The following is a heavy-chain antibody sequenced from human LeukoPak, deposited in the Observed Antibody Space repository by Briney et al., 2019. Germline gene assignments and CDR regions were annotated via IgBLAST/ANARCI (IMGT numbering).Heavy chain of an antibody. CDR3: AELGITMIGGV. J-gene: IGHJ6*04. Sequence: GGSLRLSRAASGFTFSSYWMSWVRQAPGKGLEWVSYISSSGSTIYYADSVKGRFTISRDNAKNSLYLQMNSLRAEDTAVYYCAELGITMIGGVWGKGTTVTISS. V-gene: IGHV3-48*04. CDR2: ISSSGSTI. CDR1: GFTFSSYW. D-gene: IGHD3-10*02.